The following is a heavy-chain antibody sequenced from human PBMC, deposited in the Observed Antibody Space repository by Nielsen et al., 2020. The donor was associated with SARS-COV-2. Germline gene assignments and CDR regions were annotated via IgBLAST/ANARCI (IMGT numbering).Heavy chain of an antibody. Sequence: GESLKISCAASGFTFSSYSMNWVRQAPGKGLEWVSSISSSSSYIYYADSVKGRFTISRDNAKNSLYLQMNSLRAEDTAVYYCARDQGWLQSFDYWGQGTLVTVSS. D-gene: IGHD5-24*01. J-gene: IGHJ4*02. CDR3: ARDQGWLQSFDY. V-gene: IGHV3-21*01. CDR2: ISSSSSYI. CDR1: GFTFSSYS.